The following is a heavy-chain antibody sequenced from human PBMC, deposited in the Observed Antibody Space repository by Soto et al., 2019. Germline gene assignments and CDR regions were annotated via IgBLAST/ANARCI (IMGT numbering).Heavy chain of an antibody. CDR1: GFTVSTYT. CDR3: ARHTINDYSQRMYYFDY. CDR2: IFSGGVST. V-gene: IGHV3-23*05. D-gene: IGHD4-4*01. Sequence: PGGSLRLSCSASGFTVSTYTMGWVRLAPGKGLQWVSTIFSGGVSTEYADSVAGRFSISRDNSKNMVYLQMNSLGVDDTAVYYCARHTINDYSQRMYYFDYWGQGTLVTVSS. J-gene: IGHJ4*02.